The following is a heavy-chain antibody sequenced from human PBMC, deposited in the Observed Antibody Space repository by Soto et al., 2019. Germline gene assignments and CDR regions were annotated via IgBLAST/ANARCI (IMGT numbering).Heavy chain of an antibody. CDR2: IYSGDTT. Sequence: EVQLVESGGGLIQPGGSLRLSCAASGFTVSSNYMSWVRQAPGKGLEWVSVIYSGDTTYYADSVKGRFTTSRDNSKNTLYLQMNSLRAEDTAVYYCARDRRTLYGMDVWGQGTTVTVSS. CDR3: ARDRRTLYGMDV. CDR1: GFTVSSNY. J-gene: IGHJ6*02. V-gene: IGHV3-53*01.